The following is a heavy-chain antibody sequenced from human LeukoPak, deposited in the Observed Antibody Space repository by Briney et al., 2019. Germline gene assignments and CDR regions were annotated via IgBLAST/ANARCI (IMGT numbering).Heavy chain of an antibody. J-gene: IGHJ5*02. CDR1: GFTFGDYA. CDR2: IRSKAYGGTT. V-gene: IGHV3-49*03. CDR3: TRDRVPYNWNSNWFDP. Sequence: GGSLRLSCTASGFTFGDYAMSWFRQAPGKGLEWVGSIRSKAYGGTTEYAASVKGRFTISRDDSKSIAYLQMNSLKTEDTAVYYCTRDRVPYNWNSNWFDPWGQGTLVTVSS. D-gene: IGHD1-7*01.